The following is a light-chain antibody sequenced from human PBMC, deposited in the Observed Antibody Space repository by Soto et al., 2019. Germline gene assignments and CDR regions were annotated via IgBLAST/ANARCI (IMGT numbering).Light chain of an antibody. V-gene: IGLV2-8*01. Sequence: QSALTQPPSASGSPGQSVTLSCTGSSSDVGGYEHVSWYQQHPGRVPKPLIYDVSKRLSEVTDRFSGSKSGNTASLTVSGLQAEDEADYYCSSYAGSDNMLFGGGTKLTVL. CDR3: SSYAGSDNML. J-gene: IGLJ2*01. CDR2: DVS. CDR1: SSDVGGYEH.